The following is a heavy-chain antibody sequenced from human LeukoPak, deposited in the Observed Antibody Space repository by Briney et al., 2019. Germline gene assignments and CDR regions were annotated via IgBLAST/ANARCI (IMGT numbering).Heavy chain of an antibody. CDR2: INPNSGGT. CDR3: ARRQQLYYYYGMDV. Sequence: ASVKVSCKASGYTFTGYYMHWVRQAPGQGLEWMGWINPNSGGTNYAQKFQGRVTMTRDTSISTAYMELSRLRSDDTAVYYGARRQQLYYYYGMDVWGQGTTVTVSS. D-gene: IGHD6-13*01. V-gene: IGHV1-2*02. CDR1: GYTFTGYY. J-gene: IGHJ6*02.